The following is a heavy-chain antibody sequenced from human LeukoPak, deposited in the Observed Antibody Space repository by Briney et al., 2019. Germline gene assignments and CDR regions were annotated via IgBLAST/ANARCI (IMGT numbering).Heavy chain of an antibody. Sequence: SETLSLTCTVSGGSITSYYWSWIRQPPGKGLEWLGYLFHSGTRRYNPSLRSRVTISADTTKNQIFLTLNSTTAADTAVYYCARRRGWKQQLVYFDYWGQGTLASVSS. J-gene: IGHJ4*02. CDR1: GGSITSYY. CDR3: ARRRGWKQQLVYFDY. V-gene: IGHV4-59*08. CDR2: LFHSGTR. D-gene: IGHD1-1*01.